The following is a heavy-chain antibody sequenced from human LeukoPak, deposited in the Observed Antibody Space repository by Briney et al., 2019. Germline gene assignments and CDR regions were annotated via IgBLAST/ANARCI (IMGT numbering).Heavy chain of an antibody. Sequence: SETLSLTCTVSGGSISSYFWSWIRQPPGKGLEWIGHIYYTGSPNYNPSLRSRVTILLATSKNQFSLKLSSVTAADTAVYYCARLYSYESSGYYFYYFDYWGQGTLVTVSS. D-gene: IGHD3-22*01. J-gene: IGHJ4*02. CDR3: ARLYSYESSGYYFYYFDY. CDR1: GGSISSYF. CDR2: IYYTGSP. V-gene: IGHV4-59*01.